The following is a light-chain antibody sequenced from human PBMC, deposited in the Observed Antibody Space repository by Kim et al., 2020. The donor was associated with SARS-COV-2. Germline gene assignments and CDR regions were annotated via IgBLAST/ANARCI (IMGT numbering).Light chain of an antibody. V-gene: IGLV3-21*03. J-gene: IGLJ2*01. CDR1: NIGSKS. CDR2: GDS. CDR3: QVIVV. Sequence: PSMSVAQEKTARITGGGNNIGSKSVHWYRQKPGQAPVLVVYGDSDRPSGIPERFSGSNSGNTATLTISRVGAGDEADYYCQVIVVFGGGTQLAVL.